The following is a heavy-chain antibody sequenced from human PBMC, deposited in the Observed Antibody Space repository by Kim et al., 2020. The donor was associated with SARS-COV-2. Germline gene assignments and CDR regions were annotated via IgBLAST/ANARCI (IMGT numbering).Heavy chain of an antibody. Sequence: SETLSLTCDVYGGSFSDYYWSWIRQPPGKGLEWIGEINHSGSTNYIPSLKSRVIISVDTSKNHLSLKLSSVPAADTAVYYCARGRGLSGTTDWFDPWGQGTLVTVSS. CDR3: ARGRGLSGTTDWFDP. V-gene: IGHV4-34*01. J-gene: IGHJ5*02. CDR1: GGSFSDYY. D-gene: IGHD1-7*01. CDR2: INHSGST.